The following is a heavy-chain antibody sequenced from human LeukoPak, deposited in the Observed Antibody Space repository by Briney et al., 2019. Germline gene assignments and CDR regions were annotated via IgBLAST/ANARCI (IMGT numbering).Heavy chain of an antibody. J-gene: IGHJ4*02. Sequence: GGSLRLSCAASGFTFSSYAMSWVRQAPGKGLEWVSAISGVGGTTFYADSVKGRLTIARDNSKNTLYLQMNSLRAEDTAVYYCAKNPSYQGDSWGQGTLVTVSS. D-gene: IGHD3-16*02. V-gene: IGHV3-23*01. CDR3: AKNPSYQGDS. CDR1: GFTFSSYA. CDR2: ISGVGGTT.